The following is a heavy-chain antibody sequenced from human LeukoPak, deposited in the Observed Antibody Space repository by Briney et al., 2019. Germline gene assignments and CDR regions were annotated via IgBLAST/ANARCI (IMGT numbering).Heavy chain of an antibody. CDR3: ARLYCSGGSCYYLDY. J-gene: IGHJ4*02. V-gene: IGHV4-59*01. D-gene: IGHD2-15*01. CDR2: IYFSGST. CDR1: GGSISSYY. Sequence: PSETLSLTCTVSGGSISSYYWSWIRQPPGKGLDWIGCIYFSGSTNYNTSLKNRVTISVDTSKNQFSLKLSSVTAADTAVYYCARLYCSGGSCYYLDYWGQGTLVTVSS.